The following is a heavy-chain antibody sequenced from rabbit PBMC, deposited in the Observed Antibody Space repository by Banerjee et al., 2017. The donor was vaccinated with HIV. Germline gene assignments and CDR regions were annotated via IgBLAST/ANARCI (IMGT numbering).Heavy chain of an antibody. CDR3: ARNVDSFYYVRLDL. CDR2: VRTGDGNT. Sequence: QSLEESGGGLVQPEGSLTLTCKASGFDLSRYYWMCWVRQAPGKGLEWIGCVRTGDGNTYYATWAKGRFTISKTSSTTVTLQMTSLTAADTATYFCARNVDSFYYVRLDLWGPGTLVTVS. J-gene: IGHJ3*01. CDR1: GFDLSRYYW. V-gene: IGHV1S40*01. D-gene: IGHD8-1*01.